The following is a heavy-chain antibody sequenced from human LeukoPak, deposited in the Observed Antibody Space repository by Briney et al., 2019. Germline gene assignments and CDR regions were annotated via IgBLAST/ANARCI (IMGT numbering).Heavy chain of an antibody. J-gene: IGHJ6*02. D-gene: IGHD1-1*01. Sequence: SETLSLTCAVYGGSFSGYYWSWIRQPPGKGLEWIREINHSGSTNYNPSLKSRVTISVDTSKNQFSLKLSSVTAADTAVYYCARHGTSSFYYYAMDVWGQGTTVTVSS. V-gene: IGHV4-34*01. CDR1: GGSFSGYY. CDR2: INHSGST. CDR3: ARHGTSSFYYYAMDV.